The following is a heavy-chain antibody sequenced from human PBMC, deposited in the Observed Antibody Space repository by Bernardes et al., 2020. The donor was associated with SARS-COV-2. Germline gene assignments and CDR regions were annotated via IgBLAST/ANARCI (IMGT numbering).Heavy chain of an antibody. V-gene: IGHV1-69*13. J-gene: IGHJ5*02. CDR3: AREPIAARPGIWFDP. CDR1: GDTFSSYG. D-gene: IGHD6-6*01. CDR2: IIPMFGSV. Sequence: SEKVSCKASGDTFSSYGFSWVRQAPGQGLEWMGRIIPMFGSVNYAQKFQGRVTITADEATSTVYMELSSLRSEDTALYYCAREPIAARPGIWFDPWGQGTLVTVSS.